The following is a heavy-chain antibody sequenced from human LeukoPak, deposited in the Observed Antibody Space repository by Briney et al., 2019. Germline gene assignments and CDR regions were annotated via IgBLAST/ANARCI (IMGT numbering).Heavy chain of an antibody. D-gene: IGHD2-2*02. CDR3: AGRGHIYPRD. CDR1: GDSISSGY. J-gene: IGHJ1*01. Sequence: SEPLSLTCTVSGDSISSGYWNWLRQPPGKGVEWIGYIYDSGITDYNPSLKNRLTISLDTSNNHFSLKLSSVPAADTAVYYCAGRGHIYPRDWGQGILVTVSS. V-gene: IGHV4-4*09. CDR2: IYDSGIT.